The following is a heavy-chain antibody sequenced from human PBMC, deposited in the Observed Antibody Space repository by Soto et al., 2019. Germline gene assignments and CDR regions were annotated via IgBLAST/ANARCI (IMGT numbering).Heavy chain of an antibody. Sequence: TGGSLRLSCVVSGFAFNNHSMAWVRQAPGKGLEWVASISTTSTYKYHADSMKGRITVSRDNSQNSLFLQMDRLRVDDTAVYYCVRGPSWLQPYYFDSWGQGTRVTVSS. CDR1: GFAFNNHS. D-gene: IGHD6-19*01. CDR2: ISTTSTYK. J-gene: IGHJ4*02. CDR3: VRGPSWLQPYYFDS. V-gene: IGHV3-21*01.